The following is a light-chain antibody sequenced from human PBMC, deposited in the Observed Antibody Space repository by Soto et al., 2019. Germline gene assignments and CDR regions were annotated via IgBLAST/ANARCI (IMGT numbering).Light chain of an antibody. Sequence: EIVLTQSPGTLSLSPGERATLSCRASQSVSSTYLAWYQQKPGQAPRFLIYGASSRATGIPDRFSGSGSGTDFTLTISRLQPEDFAVYYCHHYGRSPGTFGQGTKVEIK. CDR2: GAS. J-gene: IGKJ1*01. CDR1: QSVSSTY. V-gene: IGKV3-20*01. CDR3: HHYGRSPGT.